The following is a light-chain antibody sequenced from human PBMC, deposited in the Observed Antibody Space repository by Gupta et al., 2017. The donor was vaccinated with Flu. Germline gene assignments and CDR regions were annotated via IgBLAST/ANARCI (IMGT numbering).Light chain of an antibody. V-gene: IGKV3-15*01. CDR2: GAS. Sequence: APLSVSPGERATLSCVAGQSVRSKLALYQQKPSQPPRLLIYGASTRDTGIPARFSGSGSGKEFTLTINSLQYEDFAVYYCQQYNNWPLLTFGGGTNVEIK. J-gene: IGKJ4*01. CDR1: QSVRSK. CDR3: QQYNNWPLLT.